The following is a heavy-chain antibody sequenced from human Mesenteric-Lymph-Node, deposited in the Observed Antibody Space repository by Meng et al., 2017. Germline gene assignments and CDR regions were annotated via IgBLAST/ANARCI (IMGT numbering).Heavy chain of an antibody. CDR3: ARDGVGASPDFDY. D-gene: IGHD1-26*01. Sequence: GESLKISCAAAGFTFNNYAMSWVRQAPGKGLLWVSRTNGDGTDSRYADSVKGRFTISRDIAKNTLYLQMNSLTAEDTAVYYCARDGVGASPDFDYWGQGTLVTVSS. CDR1: GFTFNNYA. J-gene: IGHJ4*02. V-gene: IGHV3-74*01. CDR2: TNGDGTDS.